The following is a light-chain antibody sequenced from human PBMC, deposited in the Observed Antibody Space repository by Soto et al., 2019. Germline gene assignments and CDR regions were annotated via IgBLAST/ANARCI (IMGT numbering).Light chain of an antibody. CDR3: QQYNNWPPWT. CDR1: QGVTTN. Sequence: EVVMTQSPATLSVSPGERATLSCRASQGVTTNMAWYQQKPGQAPRLLIYGASTRATGIPARFSGSGSGTDFTLTISSLQSEDFAVYYCQQYNNWPPWTFGQGTKVDI. V-gene: IGKV3-15*01. J-gene: IGKJ1*01. CDR2: GAS.